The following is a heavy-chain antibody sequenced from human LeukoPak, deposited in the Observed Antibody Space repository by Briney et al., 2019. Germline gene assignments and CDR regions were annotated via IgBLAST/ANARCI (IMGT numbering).Heavy chain of an antibody. V-gene: IGHV3-21*04. CDR1: GFTFSSYN. CDR2: ITSSSSYI. CDR3: AKGGFLEWLLY. D-gene: IGHD3-3*01. J-gene: IGHJ4*02. Sequence: GGSLRLSCAASGFTFSSYNMNWVRQAPGKGLEWVSSITSSSSYIYYADSVKGRFTISRDNSKNTLYLQMNSLRAEDTAVYYCAKGGFLEWLLYWGQGTLVTVSS.